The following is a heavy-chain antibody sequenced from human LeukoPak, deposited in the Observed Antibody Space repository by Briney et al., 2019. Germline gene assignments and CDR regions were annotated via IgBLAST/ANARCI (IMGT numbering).Heavy chain of an antibody. CDR3: VREPYCSGGSCYTSGFDC. V-gene: IGHV3-74*01. CDR1: GFTFSSYW. D-gene: IGHD2-15*01. J-gene: IGHJ4*02. CDR2: INTNGSST. Sequence: PGGCLRLSCEASGFTFSSYWMHWVRQAPEKGLVWVSRINTNGSSTAYADAVKGRFTISRDNAKNTLYLQMNSLSADDTAVYYCVREPYCSGGSCYTSGFDCWGQGTLVTVSS.